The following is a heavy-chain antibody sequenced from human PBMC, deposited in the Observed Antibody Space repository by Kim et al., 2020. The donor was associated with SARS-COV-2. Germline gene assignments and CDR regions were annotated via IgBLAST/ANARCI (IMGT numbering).Heavy chain of an antibody. D-gene: IGHD5-18*01. CDR1: GYTFTSYG. CDR3: AADTAMVMDYYYYYGMDV. CDR2: ISGYNGNT. V-gene: IGHV1-18*01. Sequence: ASVKVSCKASGYTFTSYGISWVRQAPGQGLEWMGWISGYNGNTNYAQKLQGRVTMTTDTSTSTAYMELRSLRSDDTAVYYCAADTAMVMDYYYYYGMDVWGQGTTVTVSS. J-gene: IGHJ6*02.